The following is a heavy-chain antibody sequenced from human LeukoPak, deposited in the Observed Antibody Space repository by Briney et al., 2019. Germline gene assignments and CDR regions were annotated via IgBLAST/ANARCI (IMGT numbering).Heavy chain of an antibody. Sequence: PGGSLRLSCKDSGFTFTTHAMHWVRQAPGKGLEWVSGLSGSASSTYYADSVKGRFTISRDNSKNTLYLQMNSLRAEDTAVYYCAKDALPHTYSYYFDFWGQGTLVTVSS. V-gene: IGHV3-23*01. D-gene: IGHD2-15*01. CDR1: GFTFTTHA. CDR3: AKDALPHTYSYYFDF. J-gene: IGHJ4*02. CDR2: LSGSASST.